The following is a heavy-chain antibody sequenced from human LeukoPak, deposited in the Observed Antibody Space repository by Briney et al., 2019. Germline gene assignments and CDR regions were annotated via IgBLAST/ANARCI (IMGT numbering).Heavy chain of an antibody. V-gene: IGHV4-4*02. CDR3: GRDPHCSSTNCPFDY. CDR1: GGSISSSDW. CDR2: VYRSEHP. Sequence: SETLSLTCAVSGGSISSSDWWCWVRQPPGGGLEWVGYVYRSEHPTYNPSLKGRVTMSADKSKNQFSLRLSSVTAADTAVYYCGRDPHCSSTNCPFDYWGQGSLVIVSS. J-gene: IGHJ4*02. D-gene: IGHD2-2*01.